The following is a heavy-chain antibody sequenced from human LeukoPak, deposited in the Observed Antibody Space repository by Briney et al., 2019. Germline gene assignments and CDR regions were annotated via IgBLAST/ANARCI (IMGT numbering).Heavy chain of an antibody. CDR2: IKPNSGDT. Sequence: ASVKVSWKASGYSFTGYYLHWMRQALGQRLEGMVWIKPNSGDTSYAQKCQGRVTMTSETSISTVYMDLRSLRSDDTAVYYCARGPSTGDFDYWGQGTPVTVSS. CDR1: GYSFTGYY. V-gene: IGHV1-2*02. CDR3: ARGPSTGDFDY. D-gene: IGHD1-1*01. J-gene: IGHJ4*02.